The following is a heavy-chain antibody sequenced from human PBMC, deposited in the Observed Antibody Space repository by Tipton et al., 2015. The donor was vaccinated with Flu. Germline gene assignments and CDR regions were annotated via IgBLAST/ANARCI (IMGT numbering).Heavy chain of an antibody. CDR2: IYTSGST. CDR3: ARVEGATFVRY. V-gene: IGHV4-61*02. CDR1: GGSISSGSYY. D-gene: IGHD1-26*01. J-gene: IGHJ4*02. Sequence: TLSLTRTVSGGSISSGSYYWSWIRQPAGKGLEWIGRIYTSGSTNYNPSLKSRVTISVDTSKNQFSLKLSSVTAADTAVYYCARVEGATFVRYWGQGTLVTVSS.